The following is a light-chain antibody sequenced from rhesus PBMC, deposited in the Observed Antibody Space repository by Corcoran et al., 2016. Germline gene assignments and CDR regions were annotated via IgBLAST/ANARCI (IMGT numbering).Light chain of an antibody. CDR3: QHGYGIPP. Sequence: DIQMTQSPSSLSASVGDRVTITCQASQGSSNNLAWYQQKPGKVPKLLIYAASTLQSGVPSRFSGSGSETDFPLTISRLQPENFASYYWQHGYGIPPFGQGTKVEIK. V-gene: IGKV1S17*01. J-gene: IGKJ1*01. CDR2: AAS. CDR1: QGSSNN.